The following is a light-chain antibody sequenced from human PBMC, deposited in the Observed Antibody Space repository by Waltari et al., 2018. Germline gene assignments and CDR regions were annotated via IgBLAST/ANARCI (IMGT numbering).Light chain of an antibody. Sequence: QSVLTQPPSASATPAHRVIISCSASYSNIGDTVVNLYQQLPGTAPKLLIYRNDLRPSGVPDRFSASKSGTSASLAISGLQSEDEADYYCATWDDGLGGVWVFGGGTKVTVL. V-gene: IGLV1-44*01. J-gene: IGLJ3*02. CDR3: ATWDDGLGGVWV. CDR2: RND. CDR1: YSNIGDTV.